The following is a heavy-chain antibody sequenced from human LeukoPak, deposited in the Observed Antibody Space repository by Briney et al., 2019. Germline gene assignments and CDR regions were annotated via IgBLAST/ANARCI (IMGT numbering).Heavy chain of an antibody. J-gene: IGHJ3*02. CDR1: GYSFTSYW. D-gene: IGHD2-2*01. CDR2: IYPTDSDT. V-gene: IGHV5-51*01. CDR3: ASAVVEVPAADHAFDI. Sequence: GESLKISCKGSGYSFTSYWIGWVRQMPGKGLECLGIIYPTDSDTRYSPSFQGQVTISADKSINTAYLQWSSLKASDTAMYYCASAVVEVPAADHAFDIWGQGTMVTVSS.